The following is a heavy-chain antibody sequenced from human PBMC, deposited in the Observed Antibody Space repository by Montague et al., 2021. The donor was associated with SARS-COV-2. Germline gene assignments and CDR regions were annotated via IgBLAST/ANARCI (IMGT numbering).Heavy chain of an antibody. CDR1: GYSILTGYY. CDR2: IYHSGST. J-gene: IGHJ3*02. V-gene: IGHV4-38-2*02. CDR3: AKVAGSHDTFDI. D-gene: IGHD6-19*01. Sequence: SETLSLTCTVSGYSILTGYYWGCISQPPSQVLLWFGTIYHSGSTYFNPSLKSRVTISVDTSKNQFSLNLSSVTAADTAVYYCAKVAGSHDTFDIWGRGTMVTVSS.